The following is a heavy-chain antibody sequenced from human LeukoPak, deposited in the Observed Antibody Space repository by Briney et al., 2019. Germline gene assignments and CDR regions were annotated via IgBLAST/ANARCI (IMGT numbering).Heavy chain of an antibody. Sequence: GGSLRLSCAASGFTFSSYWMHWVRQAPGKGLMWVSRINSDGSSTSYADSVKGRFTISRDNAKNTLYLQMNSLRAEDTAVYYCAGQSRLGYCSGGSCYSQPFDPWGQGTLVTVSS. D-gene: IGHD2-15*01. CDR2: INSDGSST. CDR3: AGQSRLGYCSGGSCYSQPFDP. V-gene: IGHV3-74*01. J-gene: IGHJ5*02. CDR1: GFTFSSYW.